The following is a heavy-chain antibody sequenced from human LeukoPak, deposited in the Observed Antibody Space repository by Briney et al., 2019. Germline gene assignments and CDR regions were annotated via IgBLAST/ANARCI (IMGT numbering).Heavy chain of an antibody. Sequence: PGGSLRLSCAASGFTFSSYAMSWVRQAPGKGLEWVSAISGSGGSTYYADSVKGRFTISRDNSKNTLYLQMNSLRAEDTAVYYCAKSLVGGYSYYGSGSTKGVWGQGTLVTVSS. CDR1: GFTFSSYA. CDR2: ISGSGGST. CDR3: AKSLVGGYSYYGSGSTKGV. D-gene: IGHD3-10*01. J-gene: IGHJ4*02. V-gene: IGHV3-23*01.